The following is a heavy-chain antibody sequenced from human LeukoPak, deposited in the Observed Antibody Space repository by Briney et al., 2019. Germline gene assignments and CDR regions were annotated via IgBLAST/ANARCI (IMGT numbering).Heavy chain of an antibody. CDR1: GGSISSGSYY. Sequence: SQTLSLTCTVSGGSISSGSYYWSWIRQPAGKGLEWIGRIYTSGSTNYNPSLKGRVTISVDTSKNQFSLKLSSVTAADTAVYYCARVEYDDYGGHEDYWGQGTLVTVSS. D-gene: IGHD4-23*01. J-gene: IGHJ4*02. CDR2: IYTSGST. V-gene: IGHV4-61*02. CDR3: ARVEYDDYGGHEDY.